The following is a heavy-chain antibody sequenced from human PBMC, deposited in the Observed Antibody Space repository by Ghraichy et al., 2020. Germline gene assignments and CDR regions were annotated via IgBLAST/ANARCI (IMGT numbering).Heavy chain of an antibody. CDR2: IRIKANFYAT. D-gene: IGHD4-23*01. Sequence: GGSLRLTCAASGFSFSASAMHWVRQASGKGLEWVGRIRIKANFYATEYAASVKGRFTISRDDYKNTAYLQMNSLKTGDTAVYYCTRLALNSGDRYWGQGTLVTVSS. CDR3: TRLALNSGDRY. V-gene: IGHV3-73*01. CDR1: GFSFSASA. J-gene: IGHJ4*02.